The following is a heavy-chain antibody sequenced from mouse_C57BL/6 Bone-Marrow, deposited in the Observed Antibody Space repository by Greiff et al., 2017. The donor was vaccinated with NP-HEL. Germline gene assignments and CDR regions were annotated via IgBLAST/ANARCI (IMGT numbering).Heavy chain of an antibody. J-gene: IGHJ1*03. D-gene: IGHD1-1*01. CDR1: GFTFSDYY. Sequence: EVHLVESGGGLVQPGGSLKLSCAASGFTFSDYYMYWVRQTPEKRLEWVAYISNGGGSTYYPDTVKGRFTISRDNAKNTLYLQMSRLKSEDTAMYYCARRGLYYGSSYDWYFDVWGTGTTVTVSS. CDR3: ARRGLYYGSSYDWYFDV. CDR2: ISNGGGST. V-gene: IGHV5-12*01.